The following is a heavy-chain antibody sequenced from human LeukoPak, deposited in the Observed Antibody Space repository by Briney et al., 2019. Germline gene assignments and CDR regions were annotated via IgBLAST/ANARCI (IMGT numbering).Heavy chain of an antibody. Sequence: GGSLRLSCAASGFIVSSSHLSWVRQAPGKGLELVSVIYSAGNTYYANYVEGRFTISRDNIKKTVYLQMNSLRAEDTAVYYCARDVARITIFGVVPDSQFDYWGQGTLVTVSS. CDR1: GFIVSSSH. CDR3: ARDVARITIFGVVPDSQFDY. J-gene: IGHJ4*02. CDR2: IYSAGNT. V-gene: IGHV3-53*01. D-gene: IGHD3-3*01.